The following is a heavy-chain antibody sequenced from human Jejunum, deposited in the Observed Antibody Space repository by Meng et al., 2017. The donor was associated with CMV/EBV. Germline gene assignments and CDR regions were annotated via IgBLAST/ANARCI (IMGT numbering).Heavy chain of an antibody. CDR1: GGSVSSASYL. CDR2: MYSSGST. J-gene: IGHJ4*02. V-gene: IGHV4-61*02. Sequence: HVALPGSGPGRVKPSQTLSLPCIGSGGSVSSASYLWSWIRQPAGKGLEGIGRMYSSGSTYYNPSLKSRLTMSIDTSKNQFSLELSSVTAADTAVYYCARMTGTNYFDYWGQGTLVTVSS. D-gene: IGHD3-9*01. CDR3: ARMTGTNYFDY.